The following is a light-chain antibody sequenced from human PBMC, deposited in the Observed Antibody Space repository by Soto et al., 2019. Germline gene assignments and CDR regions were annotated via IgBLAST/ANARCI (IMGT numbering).Light chain of an antibody. CDR2: AAS. V-gene: IGKV1-39*01. CDR3: QQSYRTPLT. Sequence: IQMTQSPSSLSASVGDRVTITCRASQSISSYLNWYQQKPGKAPKLLIYAASSLQSGVPSRFSGSGSGTDFTLTISSLQPEDFATYYCQQSYRTPLTFGPGTKVDIK. J-gene: IGKJ3*01. CDR1: QSISSY.